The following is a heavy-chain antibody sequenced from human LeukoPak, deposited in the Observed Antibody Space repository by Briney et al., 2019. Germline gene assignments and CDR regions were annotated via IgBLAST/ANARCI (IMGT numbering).Heavy chain of an antibody. CDR2: IYSGGST. D-gene: IGHD5-12*01. J-gene: IGHJ6*02. CDR1: GFTFSSYA. V-gene: IGHV3-66*01. Sequence: PGGSLRLSCAASGFTFSSYAMSWVRQAPGKGLEWVSVIYSGGSTYYADSVKGRFTISRDNSKNTLYLQMNSLRAEDTAVYYCARDKATPGVPYYYYGMDVWGQGTTVTVSS. CDR3: ARDKATPGVPYYYYGMDV.